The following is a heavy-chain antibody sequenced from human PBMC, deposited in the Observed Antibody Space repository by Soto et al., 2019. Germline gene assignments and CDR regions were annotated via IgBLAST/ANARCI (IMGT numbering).Heavy chain of an antibody. CDR3: ASHINTAMVFFNY. J-gene: IGHJ4*02. Sequence: PSETLSLTCTVSGGSISSYYWSWIRQPPGKGLEWIGYIYYTGDTNYNPSLKSRATISVDTSKNQFSLKLSSVTAADTAVYYCASHINTAMVFFNYWAQGTLVTVSS. D-gene: IGHD5-18*01. CDR2: IYYTGDT. V-gene: IGHV4-59*08. CDR1: GGSISSYY.